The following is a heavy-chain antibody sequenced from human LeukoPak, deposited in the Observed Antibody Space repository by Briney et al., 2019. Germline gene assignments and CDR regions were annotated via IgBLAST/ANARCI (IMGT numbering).Heavy chain of an antibody. CDR1: GFTFSSSW. V-gene: IGHV3-7*01. CDR2: MNPDGSVK. CDR3: ARDPQNGALDI. D-gene: IGHD1-1*01. Sequence: GGSLRLSCAASGFTFSSSWMSWVRQAPGKDLEWVAEMNPDGSVKGYVDSMQGRFTISRDNAKNSVYLQMNSLRAEDTAVYYCARDPQNGALDIWGQGTMVTVSS. J-gene: IGHJ3*02.